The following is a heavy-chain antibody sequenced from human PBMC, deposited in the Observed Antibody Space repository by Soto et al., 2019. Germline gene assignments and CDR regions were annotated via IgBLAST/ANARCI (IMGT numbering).Heavy chain of an antibody. D-gene: IGHD3-22*01. V-gene: IGHV3-20*04. Sequence: PGGSLRLSCAASGFTFDDYGMSWVRQAPGKGLEWVSGINWNGGSTGYADSVKGRFTISRDNAKNSLYLQMNSLRAEDTALYYCARETYYYDSSGYSGENYFDYWGQGTLVTVSS. CDR1: GFTFDDYG. J-gene: IGHJ4*02. CDR3: ARETYYYDSSGYSGENYFDY. CDR2: INWNGGST.